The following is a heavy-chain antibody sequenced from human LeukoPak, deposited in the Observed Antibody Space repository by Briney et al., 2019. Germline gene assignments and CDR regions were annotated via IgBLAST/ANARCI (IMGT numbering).Heavy chain of an antibody. D-gene: IGHD3-3*01. Sequence: GGSLRLSCAASGFSFSVYAMGWVRQAPGKGLEWVSSISGSGGRTYYTNSVKGRFTISRENFKNTVYLEMNNLGAEDTALYYCAKGGQDFDFWRFDYWGQGNLVIVSS. CDR2: ISGSGGRT. CDR1: GFSFSVYA. J-gene: IGHJ4*02. V-gene: IGHV3-23*01. CDR3: AKGGQDFDFWRFDY.